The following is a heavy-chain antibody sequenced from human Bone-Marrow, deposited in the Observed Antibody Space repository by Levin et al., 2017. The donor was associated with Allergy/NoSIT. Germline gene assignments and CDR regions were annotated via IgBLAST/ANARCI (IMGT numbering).Heavy chain of an antibody. V-gene: IGHV3-30*03. Sequence: GESLMISCAASGFTFSSYGMHWVRQAPGKGLEWVAVISYDGSNKYYADSVKGRFTISRDNSKNTLYLQMNSLRAEDTAVYYCATNQGGVAFQQWLLYWGQGTLVTVSS. CDR3: ATNQGGVAFQQWLLY. D-gene: IGHD6-19*01. CDR1: GFTFSSYG. J-gene: IGHJ4*02. CDR2: ISYDGSNK.